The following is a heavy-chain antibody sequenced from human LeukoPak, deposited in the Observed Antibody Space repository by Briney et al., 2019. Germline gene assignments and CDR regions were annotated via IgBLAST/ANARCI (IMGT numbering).Heavy chain of an antibody. V-gene: IGHV4-31*03. J-gene: IGHJ4*02. D-gene: IGHD2-2*02. Sequence: SETLSLTCSVSGGSISSAGYYWSWIRQHPGKGLEWIGYIYYTGTTYYNPSLKSRVTISRDTSKNQFSLRLSSVTAADTAVYYCARRRDTSPFDYWGQGTLVTVSS. CDR1: GGSISSAGYY. CDR3: ARRRDTSPFDY. CDR2: IYYTGTT.